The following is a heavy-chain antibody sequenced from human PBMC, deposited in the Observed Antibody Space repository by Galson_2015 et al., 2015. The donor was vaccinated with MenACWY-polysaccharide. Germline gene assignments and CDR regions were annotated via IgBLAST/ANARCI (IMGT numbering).Heavy chain of an antibody. CDR2: LYNNGNR. D-gene: IGHD3-16*01. Sequence: SLRLSCAASGFTVSSNSMTWVRQAPGKGLEWVSVLYNNGNRYYADSVKGRFTISRDDSENTVDLQMNSLRAEDTAVYYCARICRRRGECFLDFWGPGTVVPVPP. CDR3: ARICRRRGECFLDF. CDR1: GFTVSSNS. V-gene: IGHV3-53*01. J-gene: IGHJ4*02.